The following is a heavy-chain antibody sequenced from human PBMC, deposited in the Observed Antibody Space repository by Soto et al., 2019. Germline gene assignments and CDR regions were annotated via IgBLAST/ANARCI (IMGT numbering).Heavy chain of an antibody. D-gene: IGHD3-3*01. CDR1: GGTFSSFA. V-gene: IGHV1-69*18. J-gene: IGHJ4*02. CDR3: ASARSDYYPSTF. CDR2: IIPMFATP. Sequence: QVQLVQSGAEVKKPGSSVKVSCKASGGTFSSFAVSWVRQAPGQGLEWMGRIIPMFATPNYAQRFHGRVTITADESTGTAYMELSSLRSEDTALYYCASARSDYYPSTFWGQGTLVTVSS.